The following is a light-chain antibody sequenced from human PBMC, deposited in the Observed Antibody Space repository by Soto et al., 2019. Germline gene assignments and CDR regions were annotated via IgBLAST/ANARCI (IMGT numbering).Light chain of an antibody. J-gene: IGKJ5*01. V-gene: IGKV1-5*03. CDR3: QQYYSFPIT. Sequence: DIPMTQSPSTLSASVGDRVTITCRASQSITPWLAWYQWKPGKPPKLLIYKASSLESGVPSTFSGSGSRTEFTLTISSLQPDDFATYYCQQYYSFPITFGQGTRLEIK. CDR1: QSITPW. CDR2: KAS.